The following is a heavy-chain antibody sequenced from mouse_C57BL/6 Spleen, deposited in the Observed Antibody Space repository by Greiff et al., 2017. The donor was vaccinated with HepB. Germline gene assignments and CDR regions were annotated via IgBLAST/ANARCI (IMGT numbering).Heavy chain of an antibody. CDR1: GYAFSSSW. Sequence: QVQLQQSGPELVKPGASVKISCKASGYAFSSSWMNWVKQRPGKGLEWIGRIYPGDGDTNYNGKFKGKATLTADKSSSTAYMQLSSLTAEDSAVYCCARSGSSGYYYFDDWGQGTTLTVSS. V-gene: IGHV1-82*01. J-gene: IGHJ2*01. CDR3: ARSGSSGYYYFDD. D-gene: IGHD3-2*02. CDR2: IYPGDGDT.